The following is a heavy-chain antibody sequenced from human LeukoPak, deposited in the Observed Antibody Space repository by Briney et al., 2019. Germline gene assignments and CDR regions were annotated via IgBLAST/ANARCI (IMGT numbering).Heavy chain of an antibody. CDR2: IYYSGST. J-gene: IGHJ3*02. CDR1: GGSISSYY. CDR3: ARPRLNYDILTGYYELDAFDI. D-gene: IGHD3-9*01. V-gene: IGHV4-59*08. Sequence: SETLSLTCTVSGGSISSYYWSWIRQPPGKGLEWIGYIYYSGSTNYNPSLKSRVTISVDTSENQFSLKLSSVTAADTAVYYCARPRLNYDILTGYYELDAFDIWGQGTMVTVSS.